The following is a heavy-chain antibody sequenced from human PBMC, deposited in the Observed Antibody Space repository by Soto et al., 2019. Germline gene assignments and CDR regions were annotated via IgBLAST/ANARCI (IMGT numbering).Heavy chain of an antibody. CDR3: AKAYSSSWNGEFDY. CDR2: MSGSGGRT. Sequence: VGSIRLASAYSGFTVRSSAVRRVLQSPGKGLEWVSAMSGSGGRTYYGESLKGRFTISRDNSKNTLYLQMDSLRADEVAVYYCAKAYSSSWNGEFDYRGQGTLVTVSS. J-gene: IGHJ4*02. V-gene: IGHV3-23*01. CDR1: GFTVRSSA. D-gene: IGHD6-13*01.